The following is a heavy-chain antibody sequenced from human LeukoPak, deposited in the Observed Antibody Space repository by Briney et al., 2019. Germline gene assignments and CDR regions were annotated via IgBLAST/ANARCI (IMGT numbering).Heavy chain of an antibody. V-gene: IGHV3-48*01. J-gene: IGHJ6*03. CDR3: ARAAKWEFYHYYMDI. D-gene: IGHD1-26*01. CDR1: EFTFSSYS. CDR2: ISNGSGNR. Sequence: GGSLRLSCVASEFTFSSYSTIWVRQAPGKGLEWILYISNGSGNRYYADSVKGRFTISRDNARNLLYLQMNNLRADDTAVYYCARAAKWEFYHYYMDIWGKGTTVAVSS.